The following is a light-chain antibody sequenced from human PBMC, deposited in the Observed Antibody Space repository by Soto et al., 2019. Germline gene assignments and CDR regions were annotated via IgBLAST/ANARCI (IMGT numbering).Light chain of an antibody. CDR3: SSYAGSNNPWV. J-gene: IGLJ3*02. CDR1: SSDVGAYNY. Sequence: QSALTQPPSASGSPGQSVTISCTGTSSDVGAYNYVCWYQQHPGKAPKLIISEVTKRPSGVPDRFSGSKSVNTASLTVTGLQAEDEADYYCSSYAGSNNPWVFGGGTKLTVL. CDR2: EVT. V-gene: IGLV2-8*01.